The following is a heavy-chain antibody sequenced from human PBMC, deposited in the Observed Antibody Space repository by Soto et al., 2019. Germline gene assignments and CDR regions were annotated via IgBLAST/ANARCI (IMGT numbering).Heavy chain of an antibody. CDR2: ISPDSGNT. CDR3: ARVYGYFYLFMDV. Sequence: QAYLEQPGAEVKKPGTSVKVSCKASGYSLTDNGITWVRQASGQGLEYMGWISPDSGNTDYARRFRGRVTLTSDTSINTAYMELSSLRSDDTAFYYCARVYGYFYLFMDVWGKGTTVTVSS. D-gene: IGHD2-2*02. V-gene: IGHV1-8*02. CDR1: GYSLTDNG. J-gene: IGHJ6*03.